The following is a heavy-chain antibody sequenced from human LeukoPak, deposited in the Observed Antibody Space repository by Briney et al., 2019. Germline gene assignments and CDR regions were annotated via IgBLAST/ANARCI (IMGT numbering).Heavy chain of an antibody. Sequence: SETLSLTCAVYGGSFSGYYWSWIRQPPGKWLEWIGEINHSGSTNYNPSLKSRVTISVDTSKNQFSLKLSSVTAADTALYYCARSGVKWLRASYFDYWGQGTLVTVSS. V-gene: IGHV4-34*01. J-gene: IGHJ4*02. CDR3: ARSGVKWLRASYFDY. CDR1: GGSFSGYY. D-gene: IGHD5-12*01. CDR2: INHSGST.